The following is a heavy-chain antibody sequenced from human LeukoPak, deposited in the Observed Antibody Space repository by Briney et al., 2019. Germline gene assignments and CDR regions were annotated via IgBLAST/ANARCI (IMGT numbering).Heavy chain of an antibody. Sequence: SETLSLTCAVYGGSFGGYYWSWIRQPPGKGLEWIGEINHSGSTNYNPSLKSRVTISVDTSKNQFSLKLSSVTAADTAVYYCARGVAAAGSRSWFDPWGQGTLVTVSS. V-gene: IGHV4-34*01. J-gene: IGHJ5*02. CDR1: GGSFGGYY. D-gene: IGHD6-13*01. CDR2: INHSGST. CDR3: ARGVAAAGSRSWFDP.